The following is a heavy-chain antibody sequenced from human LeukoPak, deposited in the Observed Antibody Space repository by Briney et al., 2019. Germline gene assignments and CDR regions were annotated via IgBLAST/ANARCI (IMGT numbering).Heavy chain of an antibody. CDR2: ISWNSASI. V-gene: IGHV3-9*01. CDR1: GFTFDDYA. J-gene: IGHJ5*02. Sequence: PGGSLRLSCAASGFTFDDYAMHWVRQAPGKGLEWVSGISWNSASIGSADSVNGRITTSGDDAKKPRYQQMYRLRAEDTALYYCAKDGYSSSFSPPSFDPWGQGTLVTVSS. CDR3: AKDGYSSSFSPPSFDP. D-gene: IGHD6-6*01.